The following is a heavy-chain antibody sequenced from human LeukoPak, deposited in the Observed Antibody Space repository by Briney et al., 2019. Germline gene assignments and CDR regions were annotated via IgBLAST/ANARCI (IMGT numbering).Heavy chain of an antibody. CDR1: GFTFSSYA. CDR2: ISGSGGST. V-gene: IGHV3-23*01. Sequence: GGSLRLSCAASGFTFSSYAMSWVRQAPGKGLEWVSAISGSGGSTYHADSVKGRSTISRDNSKNTLYLQMNSLRAEDTAVYYCAKGGNNDFWGGYYGSDFQHWGQGTLVTVSS. CDR3: AKGGNNDFWGGYYGSDFQH. D-gene: IGHD3-3*01. J-gene: IGHJ1*01.